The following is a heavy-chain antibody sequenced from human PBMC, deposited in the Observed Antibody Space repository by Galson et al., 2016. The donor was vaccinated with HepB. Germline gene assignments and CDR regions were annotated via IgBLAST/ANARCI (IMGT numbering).Heavy chain of an antibody. CDR2: INSDGSGI. CDR3: ARSFDAAGSRSLDH. J-gene: IGHJ4*02. Sequence: SLRLSCAASGFTVSSNNMDWVRQVPREGLVWVARINSDGSGINYADSVKGRFTISRDNAKNTLYLRMNSLRVEDTAVYFCARSFDAAGSRSLDHWGQGTLVTVSS. D-gene: IGHD6-13*01. CDR1: GFTVSSNN. V-gene: IGHV3-74*01.